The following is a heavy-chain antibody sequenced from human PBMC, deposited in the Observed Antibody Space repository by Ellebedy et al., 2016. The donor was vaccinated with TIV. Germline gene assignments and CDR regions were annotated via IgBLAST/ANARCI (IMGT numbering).Heavy chain of an antibody. J-gene: IGHJ4*02. V-gene: IGHV1-2*02. Sequence: ASVKVSXXASGHTFIDYYMHWVRQAPGQGLQWMGWIDANSGATNYAQKFQGRLKVTRDTSISTAYMELDSLTSDDTAVYYCARDSATGDEAFDYWGQGTLVTVSS. CDR3: ARDSATGDEAFDY. CDR1: GHTFIDYY. CDR2: IDANSGAT. D-gene: IGHD7-27*01.